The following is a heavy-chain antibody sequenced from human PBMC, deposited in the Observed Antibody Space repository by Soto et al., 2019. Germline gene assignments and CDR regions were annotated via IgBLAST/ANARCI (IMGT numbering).Heavy chain of an antibody. J-gene: IGHJ2*01. CDR1: GITFIYAW. CDR2: IKSQASGGTI. D-gene: IGHD2-21*02. Sequence: PGGSLRLSCAASGITFIYAWMDWVRQAPGKRLEWVGRIKSQASGGTIDYAAPVKGRFTISRDDSKNTVYLQMDSLKTEDTAVYYCTRHALQYCGGDCYLLPYFDLWGRGTLVTVSS. V-gene: IGHV3-15*07. CDR3: TRHALQYCGGDCYLLPYFDL.